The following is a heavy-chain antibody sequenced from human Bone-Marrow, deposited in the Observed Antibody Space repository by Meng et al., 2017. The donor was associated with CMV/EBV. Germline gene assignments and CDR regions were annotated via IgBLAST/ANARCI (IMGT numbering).Heavy chain of an antibody. V-gene: IGHV4-39*01. CDR3: AARNYFDY. J-gene: IGHJ4*02. Sequence: SETLSLTCTVSGGSVTSSNYYWGWIRQPPGKGLEWIGSIYYSGSTYYNPSLKSRVTISVDTSKNQFSLKLSSVTAADTAVYYCAARNYFDYWGQGTLVTVSS. CDR1: GGSVTSSNYY. CDR2: IYYSGST.